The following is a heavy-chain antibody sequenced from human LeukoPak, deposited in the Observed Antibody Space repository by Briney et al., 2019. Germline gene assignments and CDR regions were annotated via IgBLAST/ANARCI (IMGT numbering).Heavy chain of an antibody. CDR1: GYTFTGYY. CDR3: ARGSEGTAHLDV. D-gene: IGHD3-10*01. CDR2: INSNSGGT. Sequence: ASVRVSCKASGYTFTGYYIHWVRQAPGQGLEWMGWINSNSGGTNYAQNFQGRATMTRDTAITTVYMELSTLRSDDTALYYCARGSEGTAHLDVWGQGAPVTVSS. J-gene: IGHJ6*02. V-gene: IGHV1-2*02.